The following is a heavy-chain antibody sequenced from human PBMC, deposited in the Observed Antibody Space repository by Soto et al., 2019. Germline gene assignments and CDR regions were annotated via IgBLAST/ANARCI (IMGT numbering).Heavy chain of an antibody. D-gene: IGHD3-16*02. CDR2: IYYSGST. CDR3: ARNMITFGGVIVQFDY. V-gene: IGHV4-31*03. CDR1: GGSISSGGYY. J-gene: IGHJ4*02. Sequence: QVQLQESGPGLVKPSQTLSLTCTVSGGSISSGGYYWSWIRQHPGKGLEWIGYIYYSGSTYYNPSLKSRVTMSVDTSKNQFSLKLSSVTAADTAVYYCARNMITFGGVIVQFDYWGQGTLVTVSS.